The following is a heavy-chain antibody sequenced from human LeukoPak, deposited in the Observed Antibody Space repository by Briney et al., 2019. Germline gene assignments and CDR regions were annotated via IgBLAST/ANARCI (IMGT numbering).Heavy chain of an antibody. CDR1: GFTFDDYG. V-gene: IGHV3-20*04. CDR2: INWNGGST. J-gene: IGHJ4*02. D-gene: IGHD3-10*01. CDR3: AKGRVGGTMVRGVMPLDY. Sequence: GGSLRLSCAASGFTFDDYGMSWVRQAPGKGLEWVSGINWNGGSTGYADSVKGRFTISRDNAKTSLYLQMNSLRAEDTAVYYCAKGRVGGTMVRGVMPLDYWGQGTLVTVSS.